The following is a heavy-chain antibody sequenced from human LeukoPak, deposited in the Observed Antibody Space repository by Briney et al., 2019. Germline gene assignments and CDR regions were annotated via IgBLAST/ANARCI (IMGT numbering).Heavy chain of an antibody. CDR3: AKAMGVSAYYYYYMDV. CDR1: GFTFSYAW. CDR2: ISGSGGST. Sequence: GGSLRLSCAASGFTFSYAWMSWVRQAPGKGLEWVSAISGSGGSTYYADSVKGRFTISRDNSKNTLYLQMNSLRAEDTAVYYCAKAMGVSAYYYYYMDVWGKGTTVTVSS. D-gene: IGHD2-8*01. V-gene: IGHV3-23*01. J-gene: IGHJ6*03.